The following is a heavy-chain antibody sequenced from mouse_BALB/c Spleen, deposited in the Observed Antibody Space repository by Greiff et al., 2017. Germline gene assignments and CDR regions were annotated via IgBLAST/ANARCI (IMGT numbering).Heavy chain of an antibody. V-gene: IGHV5-17*02. CDR2: ISSGSSTI. D-gene: IGHD1-2*01. CDR3: AREGYYGYVWYFDV. CDR1: GFTFSSFG. Sequence: EVQGVESGGGLVQPGGSRKLSCAASGFTFSSFGMHWVRQAPEKGLEWVAYISSGSSTIYYADTVKGRFTISRDNPKNTLFLQMTSLRSEDTAMYYCAREGYYGYVWYFDVWGAGTTVTVSS. J-gene: IGHJ1*01.